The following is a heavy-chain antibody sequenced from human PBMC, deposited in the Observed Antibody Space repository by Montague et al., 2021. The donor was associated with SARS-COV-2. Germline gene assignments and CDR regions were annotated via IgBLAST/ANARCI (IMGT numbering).Heavy chain of an antibody. D-gene: IGHD2-2*01. CDR2: ISSSSSYM. CDR3: ASWVSSTSWSTYYYYYMDV. V-gene: IGHV3-21*01. Sequence: SLRLSCAASGFTFSSYSMNWVRQAPGKGLEWVSSISSSSSYMYYADSVKGRFTISRDNAKNSLYLQMNSLRAEDTAVYYCASWVSSTSWSTYYYYYMDVWGKGTTVTVSS. J-gene: IGHJ6*03. CDR1: GFTFSSYS.